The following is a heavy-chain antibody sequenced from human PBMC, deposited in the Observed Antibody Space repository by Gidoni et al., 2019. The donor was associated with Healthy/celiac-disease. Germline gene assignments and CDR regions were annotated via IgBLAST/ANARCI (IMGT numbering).Heavy chain of an antibody. CDR2: ISGSGGST. J-gene: IGHJ4*02. CDR1: GFTFSSYA. Sequence: EVQLLESGGGLVQPGGSLRLSCAASGFTFSSYAMSWVRQAPGKGLEWVAAISGSGGSTYYADSVKGRFTISRDNSKNTLYLQMNSLRAEDTAVYYCAKVRSLYRAAAGTDFDYWGQGTLVTVSS. D-gene: IGHD6-13*01. CDR3: AKVRSLYRAAAGTDFDY. V-gene: IGHV3-23*01.